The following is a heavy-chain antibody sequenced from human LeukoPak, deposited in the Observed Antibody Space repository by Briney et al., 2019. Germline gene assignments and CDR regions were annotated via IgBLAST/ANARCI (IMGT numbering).Heavy chain of an antibody. CDR1: GFTVSSNY. J-gene: IGHJ4*02. V-gene: IGHV3-30-3*01. CDR2: ISYDGSKK. D-gene: IGHD3-22*01. Sequence: GGSLRLSCAASGFTVSSNYMNWVRQAPGKGLEWVAVISYDGSKKYNADSVKGRFTISRDNSKNTLYLEMNSLRAEDTAVYYCARGGEYYYDSSGYVYWGQGTLVTVSS. CDR3: ARGGEYYYDSSGYVY.